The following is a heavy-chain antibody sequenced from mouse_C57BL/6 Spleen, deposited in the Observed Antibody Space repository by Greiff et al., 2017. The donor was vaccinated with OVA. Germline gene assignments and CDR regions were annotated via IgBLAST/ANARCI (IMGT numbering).Heavy chain of an antibody. CDR3: ARYKNPYYAMDY. Sequence: EVKLVESGGGLVQPGGSLSLSCAASGFTFTDYYMSWVRQPPGKALEWLGFIRNKANGYTTEYSASVKGRFTISRDNSQSILYLQMNALRAADSAAYDCARYKNPYYAMDYWGQGTSVTVSS. V-gene: IGHV7-3*01. CDR1: GFTFTDYY. J-gene: IGHJ4*01. CDR2: IRNKANGYTT.